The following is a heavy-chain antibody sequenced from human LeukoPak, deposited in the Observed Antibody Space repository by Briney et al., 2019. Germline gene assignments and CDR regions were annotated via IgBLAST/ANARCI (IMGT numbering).Heavy chain of an antibody. CDR3: ARDQDSGYRGYWFDP. Sequence: SETLSLTCTVSDDSITMYYWTWIRQPPGKGLEWIGYVDHTGSTNFNPSLNGRVSISRDTSKNQFSLKLSSVTAADTAVYYCARDQDSGYRGYWFDPWGQGTLVTVSS. CDR2: VDHTGST. V-gene: IGHV4-59*12. CDR1: DDSITMYY. D-gene: IGHD5-12*01. J-gene: IGHJ5*02.